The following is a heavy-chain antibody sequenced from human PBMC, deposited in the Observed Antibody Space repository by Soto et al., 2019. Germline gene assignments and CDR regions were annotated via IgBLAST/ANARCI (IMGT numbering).Heavy chain of an antibody. D-gene: IGHD2-15*01. CDR1: GFTFSSYG. J-gene: IGHJ4*02. CDR2: IWYDGSNK. V-gene: IGHV3-33*01. CDR3: ASCRGTSCWWVVGYY. Sequence: QVRLVESGGGVVQPGRSLRLSCGASGFTFSSYGMHWVRQAPGKGLEWVALIWYDGSNKYYADSVKGRFTISRDNSKNTLYLQMDRLRVVSTAVYYWASCRGTSCWWVVGYYCGK.